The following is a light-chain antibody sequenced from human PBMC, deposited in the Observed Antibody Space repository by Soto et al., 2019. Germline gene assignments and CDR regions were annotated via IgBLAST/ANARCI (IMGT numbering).Light chain of an antibody. Sequence: DIVMTQSPDSLAVSLGERATINCKSSQSVLYSPNNKNYLAWYQHKPGQPPKMLIYWAFIRESGVPDRFSGSGSGTDFTLTISSLQSEDVAVYYCQQYYTNSWSFGQGTKVEIK. CDR2: WAF. CDR3: QQYYTNSWS. CDR1: QSVLYSPNNKNY. J-gene: IGKJ1*01. V-gene: IGKV4-1*01.